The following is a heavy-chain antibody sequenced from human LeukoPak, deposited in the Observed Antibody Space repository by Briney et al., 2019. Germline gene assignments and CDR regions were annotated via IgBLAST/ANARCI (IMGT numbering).Heavy chain of an antibody. J-gene: IGHJ4*02. CDR1: GGSIGSHNW. D-gene: IGHD4-11*01. V-gene: IGHV3-7*04. CDR2: IKQDGSEI. CDR3: ARGLQYCSI. Sequence: ETLSLTCAVSGGSIGSHNWWSWVRQAPGKGLEWVANIKQDGSEIYYVGSVKGRFAISRDNAKNSLYLQMNSLRAEDTAVYYCARGLQYCSIWGQGTLVTVSS.